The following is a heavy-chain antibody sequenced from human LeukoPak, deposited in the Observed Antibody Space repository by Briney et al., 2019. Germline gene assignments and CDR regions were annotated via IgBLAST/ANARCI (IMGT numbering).Heavy chain of an antibody. V-gene: IGHV3-7*01. CDR2: IKQDGSEK. J-gene: IGHJ4*02. D-gene: IGHD6-13*01. CDR1: GFTFSSYS. CDR3: AREGSSWYGDY. Sequence: AGGSLRLSCAASGFTFSSYSMSWVRQAPGKGLEWVANIKQDGSEKCYVDSVKGRFTISRDNAKNSLYLQMNSLRAEDTAVYYCAREGSSWYGDYWGQGTLVTVSS.